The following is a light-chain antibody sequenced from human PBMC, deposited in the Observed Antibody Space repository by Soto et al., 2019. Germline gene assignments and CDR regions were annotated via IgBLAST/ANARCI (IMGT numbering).Light chain of an antibody. CDR1: NSDIGAYNY. CDR2: GVT. V-gene: IGLV2-14*01. J-gene: IGLJ1*01. CDR3: SSYTTAYFYV. Sequence: LAQPASVSGSPGQSITISCTGSNSDIGAYNYVSWYQQHPGKAPKLIIHGVTNRPSGVSHRFSGSKSDYTASLTISGLQAEDEGDYYCSSYTTAYFYVFGTGTKVTV.